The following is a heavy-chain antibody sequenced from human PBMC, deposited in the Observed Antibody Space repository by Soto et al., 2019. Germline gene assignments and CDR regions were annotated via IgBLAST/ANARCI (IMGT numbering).Heavy chain of an antibody. CDR2: ISSSSSTI. CDR3: ARDKDYYDSSGYPY. V-gene: IGHV3-48*02. J-gene: IGHJ4*02. Sequence: GSLLLACAASGFTFSSYSMNGVRQAPGKGLEWVSYISSSSSTIYYADSVKGRFTISRDNAKNSLYLQMNSLRDEDTAVYYCARDKDYYDSSGYPYWGQGTLVTVSS. CDR1: GFTFSSYS. D-gene: IGHD3-22*01.